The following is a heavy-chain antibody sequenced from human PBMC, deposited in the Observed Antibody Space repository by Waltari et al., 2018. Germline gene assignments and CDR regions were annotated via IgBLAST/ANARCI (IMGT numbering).Heavy chain of an antibody. D-gene: IGHD1-26*01. CDR3: ARDRVGATSFVRWFDP. J-gene: IGHJ5*02. Sequence: QVQLVQSGAEVKKPGAPLRVSCKASGYTFTANYIHWVRQAPGQGLEWMGRFNPNSGNTNYAQKLHGRVTMTTDTSTSTAYMELRNLRSDDTAVYYCARDRVGATSFVRWFDPWGQGTLVTVSS. V-gene: IGHV1-2*06. CDR2: FNPNSGNT. CDR1: GYTFTANY.